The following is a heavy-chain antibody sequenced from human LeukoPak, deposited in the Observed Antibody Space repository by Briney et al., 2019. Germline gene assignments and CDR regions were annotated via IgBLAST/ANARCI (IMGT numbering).Heavy chain of an antibody. CDR2: IIPIFGTA. J-gene: IGHJ4*02. CDR1: GYTFTSYG. V-gene: IGHV1-69*05. Sequence: SVKVSCKASGYTFTSYGISWVRQAPGQGLEWMGGIIPIFGTANYAQKFQGRVTITTDESTSTAYMELSSLRSEDTAVYYCAIRGYLRATDFDYWGQGTLVTVSS. D-gene: IGHD5-12*01. CDR3: AIRGYLRATDFDY.